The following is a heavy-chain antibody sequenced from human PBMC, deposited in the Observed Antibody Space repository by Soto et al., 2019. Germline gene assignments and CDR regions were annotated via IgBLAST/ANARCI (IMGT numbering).Heavy chain of an antibody. V-gene: IGHV4-59*11. D-gene: IGHD1-7*01. J-gene: IGHJ4*02. CDR2: IYYTGTT. CDR3: ERDGLMTLSNYAFDH. Sequence: EALSLTCTVAGGRMSGHYWSWMRQPPGKGLEWIGHIYYTGTTNYNPSLRGRLTISVDTSKNQFSLKLTYVTTADTAVYYCERDGLMTLSNYAFDHWGQGTLVTVSS. CDR1: GGRMSGHY.